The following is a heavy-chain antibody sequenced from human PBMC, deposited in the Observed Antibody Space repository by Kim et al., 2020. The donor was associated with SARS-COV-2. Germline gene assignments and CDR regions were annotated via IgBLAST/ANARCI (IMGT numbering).Heavy chain of an antibody. D-gene: IGHD6-6*01. CDR2: ISAHNGNT. CDR1: GYTFSSYG. V-gene: IGHV1-18*01. J-gene: IGHJ4*02. Sequence: ASVKVSCKASGYTFSSYGFSWVRQAPGQGLEWLGWISAHNGNTNYAQKLQGRVTMTTDTSTSTAYMELRSLRSDDTAVYYWARDYSSSSWDSPPDYWGQGTLVTVSS. CDR3: ARDYSSSSWDSPPDY.